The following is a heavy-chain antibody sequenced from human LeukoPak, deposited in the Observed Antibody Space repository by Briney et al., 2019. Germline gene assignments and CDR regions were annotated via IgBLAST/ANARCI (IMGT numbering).Heavy chain of an antibody. CDR2: IKEDGSEK. CDR3: ARPLRESGYFYFDY. D-gene: IGHD3-3*01. V-gene: IGHV3-7*01. CDR1: GFTFSRYW. Sequence: GGSLRLSCVASGFTFSRYWMSWVRQAPGKGLEWVANIKEDGSEKYYVDSVKGRFTISRDNAKNSLYLQMNSLRAEDTAIYYCARPLRESGYFYFDYWGQGTLVTVSS. J-gene: IGHJ4*02.